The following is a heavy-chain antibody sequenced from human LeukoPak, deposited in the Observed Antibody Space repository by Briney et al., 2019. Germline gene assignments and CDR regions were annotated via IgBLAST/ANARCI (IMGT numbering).Heavy chain of an antibody. Sequence: GGSLRLSCAASGFTFSSYAMSWVRQAPGKGLEWVSAISGSGGSTYYAGSMKGRFTISRDNSKNTLYLQMNSLRAEDTAVYYCAKDKPSSGWPDAFDIWGQGTMVTVSS. D-gene: IGHD6-19*01. J-gene: IGHJ3*02. CDR3: AKDKPSSGWPDAFDI. V-gene: IGHV3-23*01. CDR1: GFTFSSYA. CDR2: ISGSGGST.